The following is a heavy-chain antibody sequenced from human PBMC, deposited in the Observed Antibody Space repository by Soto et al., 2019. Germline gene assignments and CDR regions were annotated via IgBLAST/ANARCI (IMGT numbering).Heavy chain of an antibody. CDR3: ARADFDGYCSSTSCPPYYYYYMDV. Sequence: EVQLVESGGGLVQPGGSLRLSCAASGFTVSSNYMSWVRQAPGKGLEWVSVIYSGGSTNYADSGKGRFTISRHNSKNTLYLQMNSLRAEDTAVYYCARADFDGYCSSTSCPPYYYYYMDVWGKGTTVTVSS. CDR1: GFTVSSNY. V-gene: IGHV3-53*04. D-gene: IGHD2-2*01. CDR2: IYSGGST. J-gene: IGHJ6*03.